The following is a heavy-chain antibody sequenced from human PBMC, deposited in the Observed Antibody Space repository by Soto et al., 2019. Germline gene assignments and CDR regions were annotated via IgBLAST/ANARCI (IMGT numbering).Heavy chain of an antibody. V-gene: IGHV4-30-2*01. CDR2: IYHTGST. J-gene: IGHJ4*02. CDR3: ARATFVRTGSYDAIDYYLFDY. CDR1: GGSISSGGFS. D-gene: IGHD3-22*01. Sequence: PSETLSLTCAVSGGSISSGGFSWSWIRQPPGKGLECIGYIYHTGSTYYNPSLKSRVTISVDRSKNQFSLRLSSVTAADTAIYYCARATFVRTGSYDAIDYYLFDYWGQGTLVTVSS.